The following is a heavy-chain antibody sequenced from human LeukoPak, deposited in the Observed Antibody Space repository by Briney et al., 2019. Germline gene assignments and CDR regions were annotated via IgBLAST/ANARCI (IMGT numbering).Heavy chain of an antibody. CDR2: IIPIFGTA. CDR3: ANLSVAGRGYYFDY. Sequence: SVKVSCKASGGTFSSYAVSWVRQAPGQGLEWMGGIIPIFGTANYAQKFQGRVTITADESTSTAYMELSSLRSEDTAVYYCANLSVAGRGYYFDYWGQGTLVTVSS. CDR1: GGTFSSYA. V-gene: IGHV1-69*13. D-gene: IGHD6-19*01. J-gene: IGHJ4*02.